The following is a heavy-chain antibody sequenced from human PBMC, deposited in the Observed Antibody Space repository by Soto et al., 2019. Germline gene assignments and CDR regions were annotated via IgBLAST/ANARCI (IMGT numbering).Heavy chain of an antibody. J-gene: IGHJ3*02. CDR3: ARLNTYYYDSSGYYSAPHAFDI. CDR2: IYYSGST. V-gene: IGHV4-61*01. D-gene: IGHD3-22*01. Sequence: SETLSLTCPVSGGSVSRGSYYWSWIRQPPGKGLEWIGYIYYSGSTNYNPSLKSRVTISVDTSKNQFSLKLSSVTAADTAVYYCARLNTYYYDSSGYYSAPHAFDIWGQGTMVTVSS. CDR1: GGSVSRGSYY.